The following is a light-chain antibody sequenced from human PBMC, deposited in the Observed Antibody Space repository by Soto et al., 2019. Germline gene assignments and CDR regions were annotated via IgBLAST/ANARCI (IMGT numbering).Light chain of an antibody. CDR3: QSYDSSLSGSV. CDR1: SSNIGAGYD. V-gene: IGLV1-40*01. CDR2: GNI. J-gene: IGLJ2*01. Sequence: QPVLTQPPSVSGAPGQRVTISCTGSSSNIGAGYDVHWYQQLPGTAPKLLIYGNINRPSGVPDRFSGSKSGTSASLAITGLQAADEADYYCQSYDSSLSGSVFGGGTKLTVL.